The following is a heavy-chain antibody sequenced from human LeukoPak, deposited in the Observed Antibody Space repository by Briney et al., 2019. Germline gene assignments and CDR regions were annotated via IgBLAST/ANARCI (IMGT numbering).Heavy chain of an antibody. Sequence: GGTLRLSCAASGFTFSSYGMSWVRQAPGKGLEWVSAISGSGGSTYYADSVKGRFTISRDNSKNTLYLQMNSLRAEDTAVYYCAKDDYGDYSAPSGYNWFDPWGQGTLVTVSS. CDR3: AKDDYGDYSAPSGYNWFDP. J-gene: IGHJ5*02. CDR2: ISGSGGST. CDR1: GFTFSSYG. D-gene: IGHD4-17*01. V-gene: IGHV3-23*01.